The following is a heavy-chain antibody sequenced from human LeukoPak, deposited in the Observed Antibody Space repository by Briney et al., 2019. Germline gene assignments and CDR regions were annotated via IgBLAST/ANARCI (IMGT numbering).Heavy chain of an antibody. D-gene: IGHD3-10*01. V-gene: IGHV3-23*01. Sequence: GGSLRLSCAASGFTLSNCAMTWVRQAPGKGLEWVSGIDTKGTRTYYADSVKGRFTISRDNSKNTLYLQMNSLRAEDTAVYYCARELGRWFGESHGVDVWGQGTTVTVSS. CDR2: IDTKGTRT. CDR3: ARELGRWFGESHGVDV. J-gene: IGHJ6*02. CDR1: GFTLSNCA.